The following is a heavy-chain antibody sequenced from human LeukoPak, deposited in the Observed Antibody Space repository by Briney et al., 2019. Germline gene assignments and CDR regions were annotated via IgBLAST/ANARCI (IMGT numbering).Heavy chain of an antibody. D-gene: IGHD2-21*01. J-gene: IGHJ4*02. V-gene: IGHV4-59*08. CDR2: IYCSGST. CDR1: GGSISSYY. Sequence: PSETLSLTCTVSGGSISSYYWSWIRQPPGKGLEWIGYIYCSGSTNYNPSLKSRVTISVDTSKNQFSLKLSSVTAADTAVYYCATAYLGATFDYWGQGILVTVSS. CDR3: ATAYLGATFDY.